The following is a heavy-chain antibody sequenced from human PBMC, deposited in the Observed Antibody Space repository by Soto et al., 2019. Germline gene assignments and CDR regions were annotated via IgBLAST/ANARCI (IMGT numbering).Heavy chain of an antibody. CDR1: GYTLTELS. J-gene: IGHJ4*02. CDR2: FDPEDGET. Sequence: VASVKVSCKVSGYTLTELSMHWVRQAPGKGLEWMGGFDPEDGETIYAQKFQGRVTMTEDTSTDTAYMELSSLRSEDTAVYYCATVMAFGGAPKNYYFDYWGQGTLVTVSS. V-gene: IGHV1-24*01. CDR3: ATVMAFGGAPKNYYFDY. D-gene: IGHD3-16*01.